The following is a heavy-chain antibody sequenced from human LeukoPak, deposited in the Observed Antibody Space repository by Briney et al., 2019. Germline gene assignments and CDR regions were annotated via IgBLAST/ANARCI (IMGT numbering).Heavy chain of an antibody. D-gene: IGHD1-26*01. J-gene: IGHJ4*02. CDR1: GGSISSSSFY. V-gene: IGHV4-39*07. Sequence: PSETLSLTCTVSGGSISSSSFYWGWIRQPPGKGLEWIGSIYHSGSTYYNPSLKSRVTISVDTSKNQFSLKLSSVTAADTAVYYCARDLWEPGDYWGQGTLVTVSS. CDR2: IYHSGST. CDR3: ARDLWEPGDY.